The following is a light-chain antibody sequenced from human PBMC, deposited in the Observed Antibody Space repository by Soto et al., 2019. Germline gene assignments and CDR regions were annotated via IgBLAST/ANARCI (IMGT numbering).Light chain of an antibody. CDR2: EVT. Sequence: QSVLTQPASVSGSPGQSITILCTGTSGDVGSYNLVSWYQQHPGKAPKLLIYEVTERPSGVSNRFSGSKSGNTASLTISGLQPDDEADYYCCSYAGNSEVFGTGTKVPV. CDR3: CSYAGNSEV. CDR1: SGDVGSYNL. V-gene: IGLV2-23*02. J-gene: IGLJ1*01.